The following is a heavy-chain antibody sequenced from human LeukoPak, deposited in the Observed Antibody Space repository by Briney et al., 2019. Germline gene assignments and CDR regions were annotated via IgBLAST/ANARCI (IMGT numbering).Heavy chain of an antibody. CDR1: GFTFSSYA. D-gene: IGHD3-22*01. Sequence: GGSLRLSCAASGFTFSSYAMHWVRQAPGKGLEWVAVISYDGSNKYYADSVKGRFTISRDNSKNTLYLQMNSLRAEDTAVYYCARDDSDSGYYLEYFQHWGQGTLVTVSS. CDR2: ISYDGSNK. V-gene: IGHV3-30-3*01. CDR3: ARDDSDSGYYLEYFQH. J-gene: IGHJ1*01.